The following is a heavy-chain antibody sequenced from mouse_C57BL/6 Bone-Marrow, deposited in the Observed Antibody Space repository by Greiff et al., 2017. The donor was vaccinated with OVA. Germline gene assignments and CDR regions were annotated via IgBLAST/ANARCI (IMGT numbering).Heavy chain of an antibody. CDR2: IDPSDSYT. CDR3: AGDCDYGSSFGRRIDY. V-gene: IGHV1-59*01. J-gene: IGHJ4*01. Sequence: QVQLQQPGAELVRPGTSVKLSCKASGYTFTSYWMNWVKQRPGQGLEWIGVIDPSDSYTNYNQKFKGKATLTVDTSSSTAYMQLSSLTSEDSAVYYCAGDCDYGSSFGRRIDYWGQGTSVTVSS. D-gene: IGHD1-1*01. CDR1: GYTFTSYW.